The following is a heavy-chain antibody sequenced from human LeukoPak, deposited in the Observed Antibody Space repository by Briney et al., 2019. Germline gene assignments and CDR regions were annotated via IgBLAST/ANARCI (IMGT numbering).Heavy chain of an antibody. CDR3: ARAPGAYGDYYYYGMDI. D-gene: IGHD4-17*01. V-gene: IGHV4-30-4*01. CDR2: IYYSGST. CDR1: GGSSSSGDYY. J-gene: IGHJ6*02. Sequence: SETLSLTCTVSGGSSSSGDYYWSWIRQPPGKGLEWIGYIYYSGSTYYNPSLKSRVTISVDTSKNQFSLKLSSVTAAGTAVYYCARAPGAYGDYYYYGMDIWGQGTTVTVSS.